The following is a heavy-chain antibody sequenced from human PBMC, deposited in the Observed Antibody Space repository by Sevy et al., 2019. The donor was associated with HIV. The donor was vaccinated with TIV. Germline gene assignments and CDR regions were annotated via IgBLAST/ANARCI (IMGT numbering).Heavy chain of an antibody. D-gene: IGHD2-8*01. J-gene: IGHJ4*02. V-gene: IGHV3-7*03. CDR3: ARAIEKDGAH. Sequence: GGSLRLSCTASGFTFSDSWMHWVRQAPGKELEWLANIHQDGSVIYYVDSVKGRFTISRDNSRNSLFLQMSSLRAGDTATYYCARAIEKDGAHWGQGTLVTVSS. CDR2: IHQDGSVI. CDR1: GFTFSDSW.